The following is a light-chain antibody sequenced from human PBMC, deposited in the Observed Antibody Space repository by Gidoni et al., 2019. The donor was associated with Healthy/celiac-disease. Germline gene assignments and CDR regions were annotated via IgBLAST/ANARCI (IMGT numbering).Light chain of an antibody. J-gene: IGKJ1*01. V-gene: IGKV1-5*03. CDR1: QSSSSW. Sequence: DIQMTQSPSTLSASVGDRVTITCRASQSSSSWLAWYQQKPGKAPKLLIYKASSLESGVPSRFSGSGSGTEFTLTSSSLQPDDFATYYCQQDNSYPWTFGQGTKVEIK. CDR2: KAS. CDR3: QQDNSYPWT.